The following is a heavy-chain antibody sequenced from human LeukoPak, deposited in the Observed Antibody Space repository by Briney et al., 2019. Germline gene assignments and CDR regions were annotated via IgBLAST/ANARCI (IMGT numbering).Heavy chain of an antibody. CDR2: IYYSGST. D-gene: IGHD3-9*01. CDR3: ASADYDMAFDI. Sequence: SQTLSLTCSVSGGSISSGGYYWSWIRQHPGKGLEWIGYIYYSGSTDYNPSLKSRFTMSVDTSKNQFSLKLSSVTAADTAVYYCASADYDMAFDIWGQGTMVTVSS. CDR1: GGSISSGGYY. V-gene: IGHV4-31*03. J-gene: IGHJ3*02.